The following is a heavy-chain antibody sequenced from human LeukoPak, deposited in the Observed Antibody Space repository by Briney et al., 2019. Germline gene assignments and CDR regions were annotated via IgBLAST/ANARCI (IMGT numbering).Heavy chain of an antibody. CDR3: AKGIYSSGWSYFDY. J-gene: IGHJ4*01. CDR1: GFTLSNSA. V-gene: IGHV3-23*01. CDR2: LSGSGITT. D-gene: IGHD6-19*01. Sequence: GSLRLSCAASGFTLSNSAMSWVRQAPGKGLEWVSTLSGSGITTYYADSVKGRFTISRDNSKNTLYLQMNSLRAEDTAVYYCAKGIYSSGWSYFDYWGHGTLVTVSS.